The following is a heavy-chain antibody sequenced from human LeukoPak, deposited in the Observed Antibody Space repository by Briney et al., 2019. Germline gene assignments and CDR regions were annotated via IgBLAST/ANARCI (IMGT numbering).Heavy chain of an antibody. D-gene: IGHD3-3*01. CDR1: GGTFSSYA. V-gene: IGHV1-69*13. Sequence: SVKVSCKASGGTFSSYAISWVRQAPGQGLEWMGGIIPIFGTANYAQKFQGRVTITADESTSTAYMELSSLRSEDTAVYYCARDYVLRFLEWPLGSMDVWGKGTTVTVSS. CDR3: ARDYVLRFLEWPLGSMDV. J-gene: IGHJ6*04. CDR2: IIPIFGTA.